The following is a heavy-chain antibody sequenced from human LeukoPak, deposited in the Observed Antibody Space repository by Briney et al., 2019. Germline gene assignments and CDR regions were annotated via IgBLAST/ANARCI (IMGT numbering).Heavy chain of an antibody. D-gene: IGHD3-10*01. CDR3: ARDRGRISDYYGSGRSLHYYMDV. CDR1: GYTFTDYY. V-gene: IGHV1-2*02. J-gene: IGHJ6*03. CDR2: INPNIGGT. Sequence: ASVKVSCKPSGYTFTDYYMHWVRHAPGQGLEWMGWINPNIGGTNYAQKFQGRVTMTRDPSITTAYMELSSLRSDDTAMYYCARDRGRISDYYGSGRSLHYYMDVWGRGTTVTVSS.